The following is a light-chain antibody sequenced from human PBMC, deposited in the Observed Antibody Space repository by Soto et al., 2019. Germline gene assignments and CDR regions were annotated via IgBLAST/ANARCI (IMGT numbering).Light chain of an antibody. CDR3: QQYGNSPRVT. J-gene: IGKJ5*01. V-gene: IGKV3-20*01. CDR1: QSVFSNY. Sequence: EIVLTQSPGTLSFSPGERATLSCRASQSVFSNYLAWYQQKPGQAPRVLIHDASTRATGIPDRFSGSGSGTAFTLTISRLEPEDFAVYYCQQYGNSPRVTFGQGTRLEIK. CDR2: DAS.